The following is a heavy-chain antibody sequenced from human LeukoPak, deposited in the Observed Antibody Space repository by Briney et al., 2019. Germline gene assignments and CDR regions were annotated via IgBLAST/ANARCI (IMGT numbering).Heavy chain of an antibody. CDR1: CGSYSVYY. V-gene: IGHV4-34*01. D-gene: IGHD3-22*01. Sequence: SDTLSLMYAVWCGSYSVYYWRCTRHPRGRGGVGLVDINHCECPKYNQPLKSRVTISVDTSKKQSSLKLSSLTAADTAVYYCASVSGYYDSSEAFDIWGKGTMVTVSS. J-gene: IGHJ3*02. CDR3: ASVSGYYDSSEAFDI. CDR2: INHCECP.